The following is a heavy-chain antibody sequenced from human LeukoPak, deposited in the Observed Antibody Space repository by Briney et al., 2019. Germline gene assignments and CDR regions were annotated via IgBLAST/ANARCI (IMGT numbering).Heavy chain of an antibody. V-gene: IGHV3-30*04. CDR3: ARDPYCSGGSCTRWFDP. CDR2: ISYDGSNK. CDR1: GFTFSSYA. D-gene: IGHD2-15*01. Sequence: GGSLRLSCAASGFTFSSYAMHWVRQAPAKGLEGVAVISYDGSNKYYADSVKGRFTISRDNSKNTLYLQMNSLRAEDTAVYYCARDPYCSGGSCTRWFDPWGQGTLVTVSS. J-gene: IGHJ5*02.